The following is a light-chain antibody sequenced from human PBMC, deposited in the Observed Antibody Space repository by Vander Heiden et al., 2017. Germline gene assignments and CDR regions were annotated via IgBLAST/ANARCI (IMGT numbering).Light chain of an antibody. CDR2: KTS. CDR1: QSVSSW. J-gene: IGKJ1*01. V-gene: IGKV1-5*03. CDR3: QQDNTYSWT. Sequence: DIQMPQSPSTLSASVGDRVTITCRASQSVSSWLAWYQQKPGKAPKVLIYKTSTLGGGVPSRFSGSGSGTEFTLTISSLQPDDFATYYCQQDNTYSWTFGQGTKVEVK.